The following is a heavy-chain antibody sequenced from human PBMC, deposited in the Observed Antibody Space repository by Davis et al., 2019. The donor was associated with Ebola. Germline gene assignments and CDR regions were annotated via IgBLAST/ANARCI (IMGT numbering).Heavy chain of an antibody. CDR1: GFTFSGSA. Sequence: GGSLRLSCAASGFTFSGSAMHWXXQASGKALEWVGRIRSKANSYATAYAASVKGRFTISRDDSKNTAYLQMNSLKTEDTAVYYCTSTTVSKGDYWGQGTLVTVSS. J-gene: IGHJ4*02. CDR2: IRSKANSYAT. CDR3: TSTTVSKGDY. D-gene: IGHD4-17*01. V-gene: IGHV3-73*01.